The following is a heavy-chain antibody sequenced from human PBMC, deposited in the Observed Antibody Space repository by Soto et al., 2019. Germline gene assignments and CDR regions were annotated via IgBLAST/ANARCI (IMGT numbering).Heavy chain of an antibody. J-gene: IGHJ6*02. CDR2: ISYDGSKQ. D-gene: IGHD3-22*01. CDR1: GFTFTSYA. CDR3: ARDRLYERNTLYYNYGKDV. Sequence: LVESGGGVVQPGRSLRVSCADSGFTFTSYAMHWVRHAPGKGMEWVATISYDGSKQDYADSVKGRFTISRDNSKNTLYLQMNSLRAEDTAVYYCARDRLYERNTLYYNYGKDVWGQGTMVTVSS. V-gene: IGHV3-30-3*01.